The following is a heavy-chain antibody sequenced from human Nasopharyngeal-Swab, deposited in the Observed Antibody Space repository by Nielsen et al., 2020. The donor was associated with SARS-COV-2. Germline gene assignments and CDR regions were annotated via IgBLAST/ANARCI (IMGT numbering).Heavy chain of an antibody. CDR1: GFTFRSSD. CDR2: IYYSGST. Sequence: LRLSCAASGFTFRSSDMTWVRQAPGKGLEWIGYIYYSGSTYYNPSLKSRVTISVDTSKNQFSLKLSSVTAADTAVYYCARDRGITIFGVVIADAFDIWGQGTMVTVSS. V-gene: IGHV4-31*02. D-gene: IGHD3-3*01. CDR3: ARDRGITIFGVVIADAFDI. J-gene: IGHJ3*02.